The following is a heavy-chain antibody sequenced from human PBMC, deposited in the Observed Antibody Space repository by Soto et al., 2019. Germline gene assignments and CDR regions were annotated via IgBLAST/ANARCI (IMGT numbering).Heavy chain of an antibody. D-gene: IGHD3-10*01. CDR1: GGTFSSYA. Sequence: SVKVSCKASGGTFSSYAISWVRQAPGQGLEWMGGIIPIFGTANYAQKFQGRVTITADKSTSTAYMELSSLRSGDTAVYYCAGSSTPGYYYGMDVWGQGTTVTVSS. CDR2: IIPIFGTA. V-gene: IGHV1-69*06. J-gene: IGHJ6*02. CDR3: AGSSTPGYYYGMDV.